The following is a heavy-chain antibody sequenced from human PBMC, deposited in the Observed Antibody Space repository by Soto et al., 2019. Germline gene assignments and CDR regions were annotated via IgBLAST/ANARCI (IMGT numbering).Heavy chain of an antibody. Sequence: QIRLLQSGAEVKKPGASVKVTCKASGYTFRNFGISWVRQAPGQGLEWMGWISAYNANANHAQKFQGRLTMTADTSTSTAYMKLRSLRSDDTAVYYCARENSYFDYWGQGTLVTVSS. V-gene: IGHV1-18*01. J-gene: IGHJ4*02. CDR2: ISAYNANA. CDR3: ARENSYFDY. CDR1: GYTFRNFG.